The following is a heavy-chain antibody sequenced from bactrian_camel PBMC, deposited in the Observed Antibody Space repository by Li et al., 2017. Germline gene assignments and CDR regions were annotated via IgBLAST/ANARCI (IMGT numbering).Heavy chain of an antibody. D-gene: IGHD3*01. J-gene: IGHJ4*01. Sequence: VQLVESGGGSVQAGGSLRLSCVASGDTSPYYTMAWFRQAPGKEREGVAVIDSAGNTNYSDSVKGRFTISQDNDKNSVYLQMTSLNLEDTAMYYCAADQYAFGLGNAYRYWGQGTQVTVS. V-gene: IGHV3S53*01. CDR1: GDTSPYYT. CDR2: IDSAGNT. CDR3: AADQYAFGLGNAYRY.